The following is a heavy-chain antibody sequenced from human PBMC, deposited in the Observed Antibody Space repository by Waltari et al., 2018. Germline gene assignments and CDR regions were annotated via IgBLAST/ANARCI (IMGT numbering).Heavy chain of an antibody. D-gene: IGHD4-17*01. V-gene: IGHV4-38-2*01. Sequence: QVQLQESGPGLVKPSETLSLTCAVSGDSITSASYWGWIRQPPGTGLEWIGYVYHFGSSSYTPALKSRVTMSVDTSKRQFSLNLSSVTAADTAVYYCARHESAHYGGFDSWGRGTLVTVSA. J-gene: IGHJ4*02. CDR2: VYHFGSS. CDR3: ARHESAHYGGFDS. CDR1: GDSITSASY.